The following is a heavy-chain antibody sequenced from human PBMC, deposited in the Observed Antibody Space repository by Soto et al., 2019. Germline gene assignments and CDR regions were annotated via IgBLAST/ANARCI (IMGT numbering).Heavy chain of an antibody. J-gene: IGHJ4*02. CDR1: GYTFTGYY. Sequence: QVQLVQSGAEVKKPGASVKVSCKASGYTFTGYYMHWVRQAPGQGLEWMGWINPNSGGTNYAQKFQGRVTMTTDTSTTTAYMELRSLRSDDTAVYYCARGPAGGLRGGVSYWGQGTLVTVSS. CDR2: INPNSGGT. V-gene: IGHV1-2*02. CDR3: ARGPAGGLRGGVSY. D-gene: IGHD2-15*01.